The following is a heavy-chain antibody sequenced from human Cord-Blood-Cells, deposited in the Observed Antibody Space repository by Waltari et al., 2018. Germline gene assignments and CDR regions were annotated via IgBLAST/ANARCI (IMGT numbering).Heavy chain of an antibody. V-gene: IGHV4-34*01. J-gene: IGHJ4*02. Sequence: VQLQQGGAGLLQPSETLSLNCAVYGGSFSGYYWSCIRQPPGKGLEWIREINHSGSTNYNPSLKSRVTISVDTSKNQFSLKLSSVTAADTAVYYCARGLGFWSCYYNYWGQGTLVTVSS. D-gene: IGHD3-3*01. CDR1: GGSFSGYY. CDR3: ARGLGFWSCYYNY. CDR2: INHSGST.